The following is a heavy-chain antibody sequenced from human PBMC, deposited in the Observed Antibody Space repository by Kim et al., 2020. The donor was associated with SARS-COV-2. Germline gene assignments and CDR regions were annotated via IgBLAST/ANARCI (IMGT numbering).Heavy chain of an antibody. CDR1: SASISSAF. V-gene: IGHV4-59*12. J-gene: IGHJ4*02. CDR2: IFHDGKT. Sequence: SETLSLTCTVSSASISSAFWSWIRQPPGKSLEWIGYIFHDGKTNYNPSLQSRVTVSVDTYKNQFSLNLSSVTAADTAVYYCVRGGGLYDSWGQGTLGTVS. CDR3: VRGGGLYDS. D-gene: IGHD3-10*01.